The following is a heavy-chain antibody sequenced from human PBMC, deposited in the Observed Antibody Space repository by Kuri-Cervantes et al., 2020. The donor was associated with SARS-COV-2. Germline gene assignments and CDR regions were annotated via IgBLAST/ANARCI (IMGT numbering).Heavy chain of an antibody. CDR2: INPNSRGT. Sequence: ASVKVSCKASGYTFTGYYMHWVRQAPGQGLEWMGWINPNSRGTNYAQKFQGRVTMTRDTSISTAYMELSRLRSDDTAVYYCARGVTIFGVVSYYYYMDVWGKGTTVTVSS. CDR1: GYTFTGYY. J-gene: IGHJ6*03. CDR3: ARGVTIFGVVSYYYYMDV. V-gene: IGHV1-2*02. D-gene: IGHD3-3*01.